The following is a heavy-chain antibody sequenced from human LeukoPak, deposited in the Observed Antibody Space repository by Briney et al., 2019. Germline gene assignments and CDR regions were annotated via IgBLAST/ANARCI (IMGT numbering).Heavy chain of an antibody. CDR3: ARILVVPAANYYYSYGMDV. J-gene: IGHJ6*02. CDR1: GFTFSDYN. D-gene: IGHD2-2*01. Sequence: GGSLRLSCAASGFTFSDYNMNWVRQAPGKGLEWVSSISSSATYIYYADSVKGRFTISRDNAKTSLSLQMNSLRAEDTAVYYCARILVVPAANYYYSYGMDVWGQGTTVTASS. CDR2: ISSSATYI. V-gene: IGHV3-21*06.